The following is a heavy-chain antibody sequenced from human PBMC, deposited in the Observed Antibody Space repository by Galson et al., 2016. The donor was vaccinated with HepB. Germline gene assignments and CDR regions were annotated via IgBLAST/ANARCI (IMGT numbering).Heavy chain of an antibody. CDR1: GGSINRNDYY. Sequence: ETLSLTCVVSGGSINRNDYYWGWIRQSPGKGLEWLGSIYYTGTPYYNPSLESRVIISIDTSKNQFSLKLRSVTAADTAIYYCASDLVVATVPRPLNFWGQGTLVTVSS. CDR2: IYYTGTP. D-gene: IGHD2-21*02. V-gene: IGHV4-39*01. CDR3: ASDLVVATVPRPLNF. J-gene: IGHJ4*02.